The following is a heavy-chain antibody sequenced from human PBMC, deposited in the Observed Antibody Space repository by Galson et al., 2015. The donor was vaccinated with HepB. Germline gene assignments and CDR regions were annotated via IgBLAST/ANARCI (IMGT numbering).Heavy chain of an antibody. CDR1: GFPLGNSW. CDR3: ARGDLSGSKYADLTY. J-gene: IGHJ4*02. CDR2: ISGDGSST. V-gene: IGHV3-74*01. D-gene: IGHD1-26*01. Sequence: ALRLPRAVSGFPLGNSWMHWVRQVPGQGVVWDARISGDGSSTSYADSVKGRFTISRDNAKNTLYLQMNSLRAEDMAVYYCARGDLSGSKYADLTYWGQGTLVTVSS.